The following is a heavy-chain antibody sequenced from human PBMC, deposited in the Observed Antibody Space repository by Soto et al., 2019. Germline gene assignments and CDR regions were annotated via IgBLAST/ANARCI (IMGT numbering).Heavy chain of an antibody. CDR1: GFTFSSYA. V-gene: IGHV3-30-3*01. D-gene: IGHD2-21*01. Sequence: QVQLVESGGGVVQPGRSLRLSCAASGFTFSSYAMHWVRQAPGKGLGWVAVISYDGSNKYYAESVKGRFTISRNNSKNTLNLQMNSLRAEDTAVYYCARDNMVIGGDAFDIWGQGTMVTVSS. J-gene: IGHJ3*02. CDR2: ISYDGSNK. CDR3: ARDNMVIGGDAFDI.